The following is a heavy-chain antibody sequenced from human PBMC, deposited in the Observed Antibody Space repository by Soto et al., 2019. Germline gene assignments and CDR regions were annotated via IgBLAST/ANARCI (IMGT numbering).Heavy chain of an antibody. CDR1: GFTFDDYA. CDR3: AKDKWEISDYFDH. J-gene: IGHJ4*02. CDR2: ISSNSGRI. Sequence: EVQLVESGGGLVQPGRSLRLSCAASGFTFDDYAMHWVRQAPGKGLEWVSIISSNSGRIGYADSVKGRFTISRDTAKTSLYLQMNSLRAEDTALYYCAKDKWEISDYFDHWGQETLVTVSS. D-gene: IGHD3-16*02. V-gene: IGHV3-9*01.